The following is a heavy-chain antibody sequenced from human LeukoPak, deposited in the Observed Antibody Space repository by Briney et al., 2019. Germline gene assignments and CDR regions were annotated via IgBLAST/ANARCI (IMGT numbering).Heavy chain of an antibody. CDR2: INHSGST. CDR3: ASSGSDAFDI. J-gene: IGHJ3*02. D-gene: IGHD2-15*01. Sequence: SETLSLTCTVSGGSISSNSYYWGWIRQPPGKGLEWIGEINHSGSTNYNPSLKSRVTISVDTSKNQFSLKLSSVTAADTAVYYCASSGSDAFDIWGQGTMVTVSS. CDR1: GGSISSNSYY. V-gene: IGHV4-39*07.